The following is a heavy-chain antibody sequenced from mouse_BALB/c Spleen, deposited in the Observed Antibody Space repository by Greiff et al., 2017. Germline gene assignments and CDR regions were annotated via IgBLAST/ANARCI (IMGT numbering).Heavy chain of an antibody. CDR1: GFTFSSYA. D-gene: IGHD1-1*01. CDR3: ARGRGTTVGYYFDY. Sequence: EVQVVESGGGLVKPGGSLKLSCAASGFTFSSYAMSWVRQTPEKRLEWVASISSGGSTYYPDSVKGRFTISRDNARNILYLQMSSLRSEDTAMYYCARGRGTTVGYYFDYWGQGTTLTVSS. V-gene: IGHV5-6-5*01. CDR2: ISSGGST. J-gene: IGHJ2*01.